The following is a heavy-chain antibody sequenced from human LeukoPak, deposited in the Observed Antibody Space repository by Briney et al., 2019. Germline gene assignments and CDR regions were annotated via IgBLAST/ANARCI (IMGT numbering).Heavy chain of an antibody. J-gene: IGHJ4*01. D-gene: IGHD3-22*01. Sequence: SASLSLTCTVSGASINTNFWTWIRQPPGKGLEWIGYIYSSGSANYNPSLKSRVIISGDTSKNQISLNLTSVTAADTAVYFCARHRDYYDTWGHGTLVTVSS. V-gene: IGHV4-59*08. CDR1: GASINTNF. CDR3: ARHRDYYDT. CDR2: IYSSGSA.